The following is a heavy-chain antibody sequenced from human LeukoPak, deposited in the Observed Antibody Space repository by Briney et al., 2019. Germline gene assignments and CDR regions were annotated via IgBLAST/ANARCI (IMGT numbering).Heavy chain of an antibody. Sequence: GGSLRLSCSASGFTYSTYGMHWVRQAPGKGLEFVSAMSNNGGSTSYADSVKGRFTISRDNSKNTLYLQMSSLRAEDTAVYYCVKDTNSGYYYYGMDVWGQGATVTVSS. J-gene: IGHJ6*02. CDR3: VKDTNSGYYYYGMDV. CDR1: GFTYSTYG. V-gene: IGHV3-64D*09. CDR2: MSNNGGST. D-gene: IGHD2-2*01.